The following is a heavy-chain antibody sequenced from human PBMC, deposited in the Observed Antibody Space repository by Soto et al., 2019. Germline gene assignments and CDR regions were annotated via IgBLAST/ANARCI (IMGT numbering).Heavy chain of an antibody. Sequence: QVQLVQPGAEVTKPGASVKFSCKASGYIFTNFYIHWVRQAPGQGLEWIGIINPNGGSTNSAQNFQGRLSRTRDTSTSTAYMDLSSLRSEDTAVYYCTRGLASGDYWGQGTLITVSS. CDR1: GYIFTNFY. CDR3: TRGLASGDY. D-gene: IGHD6-6*01. CDR2: INPNGGST. V-gene: IGHV1-46*03. J-gene: IGHJ4*02.